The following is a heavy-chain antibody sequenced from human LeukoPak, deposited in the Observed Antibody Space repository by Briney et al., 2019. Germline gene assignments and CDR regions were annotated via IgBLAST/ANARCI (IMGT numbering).Heavy chain of an antibody. J-gene: IGHJ4*02. CDR1: GGSFSGYY. D-gene: IGHD3-3*01. CDR3: ARSLRFLEWLLPFDY. Sequence: SETLSLTCAVYGGSFSGYYWSWIRQPPGKGLEWIGEINHSGSTNYNPSLKSRVTISVDTSKNQFSLKLSSVTAADTAVYYCARSLRFLEWLLPFDYWAREPWSPSPQ. V-gene: IGHV4-34*01. CDR2: INHSGST.